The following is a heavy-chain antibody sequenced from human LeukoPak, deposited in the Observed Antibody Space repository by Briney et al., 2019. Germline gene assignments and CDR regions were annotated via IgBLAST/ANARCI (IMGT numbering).Heavy chain of an antibody. CDR3: AREGRTVTNDAFDI. V-gene: IGHV3-66*01. J-gene: IGHJ3*02. D-gene: IGHD4-17*01. CDR1: GFTVSSNY. CDR2: IYSGGST. Sequence: PGGSLRLSCAASGFTVSSNYMSWVRQAPGKGLEWFSVIYSGGSTYYADSVKGRFTISRDNSKNTLYLQMHSLRAEDTAVYYCAREGRTVTNDAFDIWGQGTMVTVSS.